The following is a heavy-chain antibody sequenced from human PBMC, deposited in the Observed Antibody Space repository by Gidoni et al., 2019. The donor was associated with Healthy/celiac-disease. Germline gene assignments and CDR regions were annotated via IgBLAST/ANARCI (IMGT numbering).Heavy chain of an antibody. D-gene: IGHD6-19*01. J-gene: IGHJ3*02. CDR1: GFTFSGYS. CDR2: ISSSSSYI. V-gene: IGHV3-21*01. Sequence: EVQLVESVGGLVKPGGSLRLSCAASGFTFSGYSIIWVRQAPGKGLEWVSSISSSSSYIYYADSVKGRFTISRDNAKNSLYLQMNSLRAEDTAVYYCARDSRIAVAGDAFDIWGQGTMVTVSS. CDR3: ARDSRIAVAGDAFDI.